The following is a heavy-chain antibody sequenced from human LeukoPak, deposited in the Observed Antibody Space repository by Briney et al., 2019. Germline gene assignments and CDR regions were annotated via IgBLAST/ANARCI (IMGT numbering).Heavy chain of an antibody. CDR2: IRSKAYGGTT. CDR1: GFTFGDYA. D-gene: IGHD3-22*01. CDR3: TREDYGSSGYYLDY. V-gene: IGHV3-49*03. Sequence: GGSLRLSCTASGFTFGDYAMGWFRQAPGKGLEWVGFIRSKAYGGTTEYAASVKGRFTISRDDSKSIAYLQMNSLKTEDTAVYYCTREDYGSSGYYLDYWGQGTLVTVSS. J-gene: IGHJ4*02.